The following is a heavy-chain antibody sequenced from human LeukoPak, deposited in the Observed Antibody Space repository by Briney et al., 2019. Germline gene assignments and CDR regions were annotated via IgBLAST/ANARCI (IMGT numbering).Heavy chain of an antibody. CDR2: ISDDGSNK. V-gene: IGHV3-30*01. J-gene: IGHJ5*02. CDR3: AREAKYFYDNSGYYNNSFDP. D-gene: IGHD3-22*01. CDR1: GFTFSSYD. Sequence: GRSLRLSCAASGFTFSSYDMPWVRQAPGKGLEWVAIISDDGSNKYYADSVKGRFTISRDNSKRTLYLQMNNLRAEDTAVYFCAREAKYFYDNSGYYNNSFDPWGQGILVTVSS.